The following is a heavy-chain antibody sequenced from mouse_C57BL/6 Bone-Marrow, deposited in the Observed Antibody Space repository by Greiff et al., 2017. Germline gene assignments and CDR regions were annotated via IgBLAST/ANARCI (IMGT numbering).Heavy chain of an antibody. Sequence: QVQLQQPGAELVKPGASVKMSCKASGYTFTSYWITWVKQRPGQGLEWIGDIYPGSGSTNYNEKFKSKATMTVDTSSSTAYMQLSSLTSEESAVYYCARRGITSVVATNAMDYWGQGTSVTVSS. J-gene: IGHJ4*01. D-gene: IGHD1-1*01. V-gene: IGHV1-55*01. CDR1: GYTFTSYW. CDR2: IYPGSGST. CDR3: ARRGITSVVATNAMDY.